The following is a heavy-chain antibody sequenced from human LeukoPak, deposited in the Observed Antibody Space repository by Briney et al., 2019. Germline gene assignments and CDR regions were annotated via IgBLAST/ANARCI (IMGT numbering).Heavy chain of an antibody. D-gene: IGHD2-21*02. CDR1: GYTFTSYA. V-gene: IGHV1-18*01. Sequence: GASVKVSCKASGYTFTSYAMHWVRQAPGQGLEWMGWISVYNGNTNYAQKLQGRVTMTTDTSTSTAYMELRSLRSDDTAVYYCARGIVVVTAISPLSEYLQHWGQGTLVTVSS. J-gene: IGHJ1*01. CDR3: ARGIVVVTAISPLSEYLQH. CDR2: ISVYNGNT.